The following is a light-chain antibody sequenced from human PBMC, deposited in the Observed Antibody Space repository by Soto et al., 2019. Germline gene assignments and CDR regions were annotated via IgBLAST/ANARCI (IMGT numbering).Light chain of an antibody. CDR2: KAS. Sequence: DIQMTQSPSALSVSVGDGVTITCRASQTISSWLAWYQQKPGKAPKLLIYKASSLESGVPSRFSGSGSGTEFTLTISSLQPEDFATYYCQQLNSPITFGQGTRLEIK. CDR3: QQLNSPIT. V-gene: IGKV1-5*03. J-gene: IGKJ5*01. CDR1: QTISSW.